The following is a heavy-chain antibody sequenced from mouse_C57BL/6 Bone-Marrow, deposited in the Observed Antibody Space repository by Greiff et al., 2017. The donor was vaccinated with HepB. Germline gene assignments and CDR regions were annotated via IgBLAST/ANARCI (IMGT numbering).Heavy chain of an antibody. D-gene: IGHD2-14*01. V-gene: IGHV1-82*01. CDR1: GYAFSSSW. Sequence: QVQLQQSGPELVKPGASVKISCKASGYAFSSSWMNWVKQRPGKGLEWIGRIYPGDGDTNYNGKFKGKATLTADKSSSTAYMQLSSLTSEDSAVYCCARRGTTVNGWGTGTTVTVSS. J-gene: IGHJ1*03. CDR3: ARRGTTVNG. CDR2: IYPGDGDT.